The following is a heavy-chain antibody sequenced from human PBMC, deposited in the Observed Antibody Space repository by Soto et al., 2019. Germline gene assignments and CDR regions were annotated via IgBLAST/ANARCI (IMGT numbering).Heavy chain of an antibody. D-gene: IGHD3-22*01. V-gene: IGHV3-7*01. CDR2: IKQDGSEK. J-gene: IGHJ4*02. Sequence: EVQLVESGGGLVQPGGSLRLSCAASGFTFSSYWMSWVRQAPGKGLEWVANIKQDGSEKYYVDSMKGRFTISRDNAKNSLYLQMNSPRAEDTAVYYCARDPVRYYDSSSSPPLAYWGQGTLVTVSS. CDR1: GFTFSSYW. CDR3: ARDPVRYYDSSSSPPLAY.